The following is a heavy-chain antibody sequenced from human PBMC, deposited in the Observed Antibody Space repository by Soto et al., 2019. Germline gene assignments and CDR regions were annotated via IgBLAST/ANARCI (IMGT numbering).Heavy chain of an antibody. CDR3: ARDLVRAFDY. Sequence: GGSLRLSCAASGFTFSSHNMNWVRQAPGKGLEWVSSISSSSSYIYYADSVKGRFTISRDNAKNSLYLQMNSLRAEDTAVYYCARDLVRAFDYWGQGTLVTVSS. J-gene: IGHJ4*02. V-gene: IGHV3-21*01. D-gene: IGHD2-8*02. CDR1: GFTFSSHN. CDR2: ISSSSSYI.